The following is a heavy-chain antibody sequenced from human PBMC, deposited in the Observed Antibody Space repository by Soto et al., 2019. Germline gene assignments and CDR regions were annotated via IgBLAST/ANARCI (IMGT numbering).Heavy chain of an antibody. CDR1: GYTFTSFG. Sequence: ASVKVSCKASGYTFTSFGVGWVRQAPGQGLEWVGWINTYNGYTKNAQRLQGRVTMTTDAPTSTAYMELRSLTSDDTAVYYCARYCTGSGCDWALDYWGQGTLVTVSS. J-gene: IGHJ4*02. CDR3: ARYCTGSGCDWALDY. CDR2: INTYNGYT. D-gene: IGHD2-15*01. V-gene: IGHV1-18*01.